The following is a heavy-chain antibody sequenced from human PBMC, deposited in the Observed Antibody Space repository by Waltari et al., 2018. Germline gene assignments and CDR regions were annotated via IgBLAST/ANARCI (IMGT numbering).Heavy chain of an antibody. CDR2: IYYSGST. Sequence: QVQLQESGPGLVKPSQTLSLTCTVSGGSISSGGYYWSWIRQHPGKGLEWIGYIYYSGSTYSNPSLKSRVTISVDTSKNQFSLKLSSVTAADTAVYYCAREVSSSSAHDYWGQGTLVTVSS. CDR3: AREVSSSSAHDY. V-gene: IGHV4-31*03. J-gene: IGHJ4*02. D-gene: IGHD6-13*01. CDR1: GGSISSGGYY.